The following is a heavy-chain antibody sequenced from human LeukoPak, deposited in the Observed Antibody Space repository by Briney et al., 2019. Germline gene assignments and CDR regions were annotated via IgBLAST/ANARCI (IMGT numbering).Heavy chain of an antibody. D-gene: IGHD3-22*01. CDR1: GGSISSYY. CDR2: IYYSGST. CDR3: ARVGYYDSSGSDY. Sequence: PSETLFLTCTFSGGSISSYYWSSIRQPPGKGLEWIGYIYYSGSTNYNPSLKSRVTISVDTSKNQFSLKLSSVTAADTAVYYCARVGYYDSSGSDYWGQGTLVTVSS. V-gene: IGHV4-59*01. J-gene: IGHJ4*02.